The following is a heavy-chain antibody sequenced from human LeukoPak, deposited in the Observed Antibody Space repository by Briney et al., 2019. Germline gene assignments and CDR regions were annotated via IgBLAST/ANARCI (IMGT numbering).Heavy chain of an antibody. J-gene: IGHJ4*02. Sequence: GSLRLSCAASGFTFSSYGMHWVRQAPGKGLEWVAVISYDGSNKYYADSVKGRFTISRDNSKNTLYLQMNSLRAEDTAVYYCAKSVAAALGHWGQGTLVTVSS. CDR2: ISYDGSNK. D-gene: IGHD6-13*01. CDR3: AKSVAAALGH. V-gene: IGHV3-30*18. CDR1: GFTFSSYG.